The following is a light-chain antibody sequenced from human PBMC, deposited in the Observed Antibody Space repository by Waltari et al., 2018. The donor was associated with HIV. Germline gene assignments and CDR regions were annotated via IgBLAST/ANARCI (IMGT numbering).Light chain of an antibody. J-gene: IGKJ4*01. Sequence: IQLTQSPPSLSASVGDRVTITCRASQDINTRLAWYQQQPGKAPNLVIYASSRLQGGVPSRCSGSGSGTFFTLTIDDFQTDDSATYYCQQGIDFPLSFGGGTKVEI. V-gene: IGKV1-12*01. CDR3: QQGIDFPLS. CDR2: ASS. CDR1: QDINTR.